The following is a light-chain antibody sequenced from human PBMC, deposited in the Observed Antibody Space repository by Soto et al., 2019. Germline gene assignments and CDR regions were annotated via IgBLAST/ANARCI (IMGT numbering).Light chain of an antibody. CDR1: QSVISN. Sequence: EIVMTQSPATLSVSPGERATLSCRASQSVISNLGWYQQKPGQAPRLLIYGASTRATGIPARFSGRGPGTEFTLTISSLQSEDFAVYYCQQYNNWPITFGPGTKVDIK. CDR2: GAS. V-gene: IGKV3-15*01. J-gene: IGKJ3*01. CDR3: QQYNNWPIT.